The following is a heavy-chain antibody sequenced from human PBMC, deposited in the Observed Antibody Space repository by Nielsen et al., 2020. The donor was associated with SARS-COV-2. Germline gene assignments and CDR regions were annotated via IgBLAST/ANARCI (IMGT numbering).Heavy chain of an antibody. CDR1: GGSISSYY. Sequence: SETLSLTCTVSGGSISSYYWSWIRQPPGKGLEWNGEIYHRGSTNYSPSLKTRVTISVDKSKNQFSLELRSVTAADTAVYYCARDCSCGLGSSPSYYFDYWGQGTLVTVSS. CDR3: ARDCSCGLGSSPSYYFDY. CDR2: IYHRGST. V-gene: IGHV4-59*12. J-gene: IGHJ4*02. D-gene: IGHD7-27*01.